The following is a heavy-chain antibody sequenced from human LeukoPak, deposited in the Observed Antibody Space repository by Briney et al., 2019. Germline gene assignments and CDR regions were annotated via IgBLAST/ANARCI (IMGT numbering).Heavy chain of an antibody. CDR2: IYHSGST. J-gene: IGHJ4*02. V-gene: IGHV4-38-2*01. CDR1: GYSISSGYY. CDR3: ARDYSYFEY. Sequence: SETLSLTCAVSGYSISSGYYWGWIRQPPGKGLEWIGSIYHSGSTYYNPSLKSRVTISVDTSKNQFSLKLSTVTAADTAVYYCARDYSYFEYWGQGTLVTVSS. D-gene: IGHD4-11*01.